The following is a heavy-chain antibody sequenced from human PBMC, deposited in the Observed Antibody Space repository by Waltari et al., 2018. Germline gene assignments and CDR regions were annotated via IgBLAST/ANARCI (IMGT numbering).Heavy chain of an antibody. CDR3: ASLIEMATIPDAFDI. J-gene: IGHJ3*02. CDR2: IIPILGTA. CDR1: GGTFSSYA. D-gene: IGHD5-12*01. V-gene: IGHV1-69*13. Sequence: QVQLVQSGAEVKKPGSSVKVSCKASGGTFSSYAISWVRQAPGQGLEWMGRIIPILGTANYAQKFQGRVTITADKSTSTAYMELSSLRSEDTAVYYCASLIEMATIPDAFDIWGQGTMVTVSS.